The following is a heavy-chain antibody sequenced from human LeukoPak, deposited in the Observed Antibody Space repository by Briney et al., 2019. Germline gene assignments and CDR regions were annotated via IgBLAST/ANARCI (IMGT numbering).Heavy chain of an antibody. V-gene: IGHV1-2*02. Sequence: GASVKVSCKASGYTFTGYYMHWVRQAPGQGLEWMGWINPNSGGTNYAQKFQGRVTMTRDTSISTAYMEPSRLRSDDAAVYYCARDERRRYYDSSGYSHLDDYWGQGTLVTVSS. CDR1: GYTFTGYY. D-gene: IGHD3-22*01. CDR3: ARDERRRYYDSSGYSHLDDY. CDR2: INPNSGGT. J-gene: IGHJ4*02.